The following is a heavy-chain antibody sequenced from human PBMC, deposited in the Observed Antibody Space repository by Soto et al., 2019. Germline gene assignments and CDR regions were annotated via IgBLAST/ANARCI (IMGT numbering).Heavy chain of an antibody. CDR2: IYYRGNA. V-gene: IGHV4-39*01. CDR3: ARLEGLATISNYFDF. CDR1: DDSINSDKYY. D-gene: IGHD3-9*01. Sequence: SETLSLTCSVSDDSINSDKYYWGWIRQPPGKGLEWIGSIYYRGNAYYNPSLQTRVTISLDKSKSQFSLKLNSVTAADSAVYFCARLEGLATISNYFDFWGPGARVTVSS. J-gene: IGHJ4*02.